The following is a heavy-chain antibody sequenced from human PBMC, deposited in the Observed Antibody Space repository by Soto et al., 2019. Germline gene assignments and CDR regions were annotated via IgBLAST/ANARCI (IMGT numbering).Heavy chain of an antibody. CDR3: ARDRDNWNDVSWFDP. V-gene: IGHV3-64*04. J-gene: IGHJ5*02. D-gene: IGHD1-1*01. CDR2: STYIGGTP. Sequence: PGGSLRLSCSASGFTLKDSAMHWVRQAPGRGLEQVAASTYIGGTPYYADSVKGRFTISRDNAKNSLYLQMNSLRAEDTAVYYCARDRDNWNDVSWFDPWGQGTLVT. CDR1: GFTLKDSA.